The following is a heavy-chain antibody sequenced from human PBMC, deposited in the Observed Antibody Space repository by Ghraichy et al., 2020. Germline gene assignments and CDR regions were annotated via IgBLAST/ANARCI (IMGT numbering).Heavy chain of an antibody. J-gene: IGHJ5*02. V-gene: IGHV3-33*01. CDR1: GFTFSSYG. Sequence: SLNISCAASGFTFSSYGMHWVRQAPGKGLEWVAVIWYDGSNKYYADSVKGRFTISRDNSKNTLYLQMNSLRAEDTAVYYCARGITMPRANWFDPWGQGTLVTVSS. CDR2: IWYDGSNK. D-gene: IGHD3-10*01. CDR3: ARGITMPRANWFDP.